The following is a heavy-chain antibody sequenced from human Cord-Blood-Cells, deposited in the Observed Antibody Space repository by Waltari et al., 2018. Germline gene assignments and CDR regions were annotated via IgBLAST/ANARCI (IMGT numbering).Heavy chain of an antibody. J-gene: IGHJ6*02. D-gene: IGHD4-17*01. V-gene: IGHV1-3*01. CDR1: GYTFTSYA. CDR2: INADNGNT. CDR3: ARGYGDYYYYYGMDV. Sequence: QVQLVKSGAEVKKPGASVKVPCQACGYTFTSYAMHWVRQAPGQRLEWIGWINADNGNTNYSQKFQGRVTITRDTSASTAYMELSSLRSEDTAVYYCARGYGDYYYYYGMDVWGQGTTVTVSS.